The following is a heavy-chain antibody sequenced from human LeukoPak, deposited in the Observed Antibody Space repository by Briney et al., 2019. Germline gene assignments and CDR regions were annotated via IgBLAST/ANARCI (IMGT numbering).Heavy chain of an antibody. D-gene: IGHD3-22*01. V-gene: IGHV1-18*01. CDR1: GSTFTSYG. Sequence: ASVKVSCKASGSTFTSYGISWVRQAPGQGLEWMGWISAYNGNTNYAQKLQGRVTMTTDTSTSTAYMELRSLRSDDTAVYYCARAGPGYYPSTIDYWGQGTLVTVSS. J-gene: IGHJ4*02. CDR3: ARAGPGYYPSTIDY. CDR2: ISAYNGNT.